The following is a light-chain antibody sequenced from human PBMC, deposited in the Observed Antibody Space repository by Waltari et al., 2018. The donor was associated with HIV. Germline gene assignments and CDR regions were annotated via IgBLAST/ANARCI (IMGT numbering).Light chain of an antibody. V-gene: IGLV2-8*01. J-gene: IGLJ2*01. CDR2: DVT. Sequence: SALAQPPSASGSAGQSVTISCTGTSIDVGAYNYVPLYQQHPGKSPKLIIYDVTKRPSGVPDRFSGSKSGNTASLTVSGLQGEDEADYYCSSYADSDTPVVFGGGTKLTVL. CDR1: SIDVGAYNY. CDR3: SSYADSDTPVV.